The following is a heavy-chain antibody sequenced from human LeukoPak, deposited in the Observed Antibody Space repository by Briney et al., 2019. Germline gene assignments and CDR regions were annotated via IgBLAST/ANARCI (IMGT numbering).Heavy chain of an antibody. Sequence: KPSGTLSLTCTVSGGSLSSSSYYWGWIRQPPGKGLEWIGYIYYSGSTKYNPSLKSRVTISVDTSKNQFSLKMSSVTAADTAVYYCARARDGHINNWFDPWGQGTLVTVSS. V-gene: IGHV4-61*01. CDR3: ARARDGHINNWFDP. J-gene: IGHJ5*02. CDR2: IYYSGST. D-gene: IGHD5-24*01. CDR1: GGSLSSSSYY.